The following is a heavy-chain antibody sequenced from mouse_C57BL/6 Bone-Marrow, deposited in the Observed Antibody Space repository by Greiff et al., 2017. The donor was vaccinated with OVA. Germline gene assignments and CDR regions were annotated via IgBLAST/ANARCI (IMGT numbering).Heavy chain of an antibody. J-gene: IGHJ4*01. CDR3: ARERLLWRAMDY. CDR2: IYTFGSET. CDR1: GYTFTSYW. Sequence: VQLQQPGAELVRPGSSVKLSCKASGYTFTSYWMDWVKQRPGQGLEWIGNIYTFGSETHYNQKFKDKATLTVDKSASTAYMQLSSLTSEDSAVYYYARERLLWRAMDYWGQGTSVTVSS. V-gene: IGHV1-61*01. D-gene: IGHD2-1*01.